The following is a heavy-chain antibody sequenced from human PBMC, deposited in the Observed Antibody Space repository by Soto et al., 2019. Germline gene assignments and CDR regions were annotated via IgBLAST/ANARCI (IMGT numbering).Heavy chain of an antibody. D-gene: IGHD4-17*01. CDR2: IIPIFGTA. CDR3: ARANGDSDGAFDI. J-gene: IGHJ3*02. Sequence: SVKVSCKASGGTFSSYAISWVRQAPGQGLEWMGGIIPIFGTANYAQKFQGRVTITADESTSTAYMELSSLRSEDTSLYYCARANGDSDGAFDIWGQGTKVTVSS. V-gene: IGHV1-69*13. CDR1: GGTFSSYA.